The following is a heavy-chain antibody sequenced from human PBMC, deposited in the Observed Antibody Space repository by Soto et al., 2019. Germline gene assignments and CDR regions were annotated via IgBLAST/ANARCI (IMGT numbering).Heavy chain of an antibody. CDR2: IYHSGST. D-gene: IGHD1-26*01. V-gene: IGHV4-30-2*01. CDR1: GGSISSGGYS. Sequence: QLQLQESGSGLVKPSQTLSLTCAVSGGSISSGGYSWSWIRQPPGKGLEWIGYIYHSGSTYYNPSLKRRVPLSVDMSKNQFSPKLSSVTAADTAVYYCARARGSGSYHFDYWGQGTLVTVSS. J-gene: IGHJ4*02. CDR3: ARARGSGSYHFDY.